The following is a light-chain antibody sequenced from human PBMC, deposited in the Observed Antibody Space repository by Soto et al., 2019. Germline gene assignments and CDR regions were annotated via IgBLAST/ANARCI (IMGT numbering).Light chain of an antibody. V-gene: IGLV2-14*01. CDR3: NSYTSASTLV. Sequence: QSVLTQPASVSGSPGQSITISCTGTSSDIGGYNYVSWYQQHPGKAPKLMIFEVRNRPSGVSNRFSGSKSGNTASLTISGLQAEDEAVYSCNSYTSASTLVFGGGTKVTVL. CDR1: SSDIGGYNY. CDR2: EVR. J-gene: IGLJ3*02.